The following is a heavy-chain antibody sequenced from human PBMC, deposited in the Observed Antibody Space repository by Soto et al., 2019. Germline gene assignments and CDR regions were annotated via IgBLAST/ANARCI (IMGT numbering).Heavy chain of an antibody. CDR3: TRDRGRYYYYGMDV. Sequence: PGGSLRLSCTASGFTFGDYAMSWVRQAPGKGVEWVGFTRSKAYGGTTEYAASVKGRFTISRDDSKSIAYLQMNSLKTEDTAVYYCTRDRGRYYYYGMDVWGQGTTVTVSS. J-gene: IGHJ6*02. V-gene: IGHV3-49*04. CDR2: TRSKAYGGTT. CDR1: GFTFGDYA. D-gene: IGHD1-26*01.